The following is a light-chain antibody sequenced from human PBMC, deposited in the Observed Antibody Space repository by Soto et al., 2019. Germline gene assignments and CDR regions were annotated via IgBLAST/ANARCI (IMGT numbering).Light chain of an antibody. CDR2: EVS. J-gene: IGLJ3*02. V-gene: IGLV2-8*01. CDR1: SSDIGAFNF. CDR3: SSYAGNNILL. Sequence: QSALTQPPSASGSPGQSVTISCTGTSSDIGAFNFVSWYQQRPGKAPKLIIFEVSEWPSGVPDRFSGSKSGNTASLTVSGLQAEDEADYFCSSYAGNNILLFGGGTKLTVL.